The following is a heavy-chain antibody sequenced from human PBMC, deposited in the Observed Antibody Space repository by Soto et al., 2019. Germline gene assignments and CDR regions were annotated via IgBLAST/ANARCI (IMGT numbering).Heavy chain of an antibody. CDR2: ISNDGSDT. Sequence: EVQLLESGGGLVQPGGSLRLSCAASGLPFGDNWMHWVRQAPGKGLVWVSRISNDGSDTTYADSVRGRFTVSRDNAKNTLYLQMNSLRAEDTAVYYCARDSCSSATYWGHGTLVTVSS. J-gene: IGHJ4*01. V-gene: IGHV3-74*01. CDR3: ARDSCSSATY. D-gene: IGHD3-10*01. CDR1: GLPFGDNW.